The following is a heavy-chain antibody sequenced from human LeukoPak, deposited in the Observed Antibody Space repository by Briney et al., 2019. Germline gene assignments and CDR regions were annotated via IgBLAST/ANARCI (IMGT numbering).Heavy chain of an antibody. J-gene: IGHJ4*01. Sequence: GESLTLASAASAFSLSKYAMNCVRQAPGEWLEWVSGIIGSSFSTFYADSVTGRFIIPRDDSKNILYMQMNSVRVEQTSVYYCAKGGYHYVEVGYFDYSGHGTLVTVSS. CDR2: IIGSSFST. V-gene: IGHV3-23*01. CDR1: AFSLSKYA. D-gene: IGHD5-12*01. CDR3: AKGGYHYVEVGYFDY.